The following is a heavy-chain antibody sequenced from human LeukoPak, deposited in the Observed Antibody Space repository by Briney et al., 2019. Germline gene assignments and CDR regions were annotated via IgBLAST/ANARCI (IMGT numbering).Heavy chain of an antibody. CDR3: ARGVYYFDY. Sequence: PGGSLRLSCAASGFTFSSYEMNWVRQAPGKGLEWVSYISSSGSTIYYADSVKGRFTISRDNAKNSLHLQMNSLRAEDTAVYYCARGVYYFDYWGQGTLVTVSS. D-gene: IGHD2-8*01. CDR1: GFTFSSYE. V-gene: IGHV3-48*03. J-gene: IGHJ4*02. CDR2: ISSSGSTI.